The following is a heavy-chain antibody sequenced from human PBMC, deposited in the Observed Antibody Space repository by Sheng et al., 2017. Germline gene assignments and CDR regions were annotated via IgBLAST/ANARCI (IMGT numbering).Heavy chain of an antibody. CDR3: AKESSGRSTVADDGY. D-gene: IGHD1-1*01. Sequence: EVKLLESGGGLVQPGGSLRLSCATSGFAFSHYAMSWVRQAPGKGLEWVSGISGSGGSTYYSGPVRGRFTISRDNSKDILYLQLTGLRVEDSAVYYCAKESSGRSTVADDGYWGQGTLVSVSS. CDR1: GFAFSHYA. CDR2: ISGSGGST. J-gene: IGHJ4*02. V-gene: IGHV3-23*01.